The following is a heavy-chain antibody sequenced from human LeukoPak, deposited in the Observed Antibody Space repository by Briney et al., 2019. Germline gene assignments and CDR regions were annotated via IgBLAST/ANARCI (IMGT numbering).Heavy chain of an antibody. V-gene: IGHV4-38-2*02. CDR1: GYSISSGYY. D-gene: IGHD6-13*01. J-gene: IGHJ5*02. Sequence: SETLSLTCTVSGYSISSGYYWGWIRQPPGKGLEWIGSIYHSGSTYYNPSLKSRVTISVDTSKNQFSLKLSSVTAADTAVYYCARQSSIAAVDNWFDPWGQGTLVTVSS. CDR3: ARQSSIAAVDNWFDP. CDR2: IYHSGST.